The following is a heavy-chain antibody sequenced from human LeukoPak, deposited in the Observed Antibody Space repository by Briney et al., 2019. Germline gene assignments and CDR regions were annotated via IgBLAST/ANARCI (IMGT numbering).Heavy chain of an antibody. Sequence: GGSLRLSCAASGFTFSSYWMTWVRQAPGKGLEWVANINGDGSELYYVDSVKGRFTISRDNAKNSLFLQMNSLGAEDTALYYCARDNILPAAYYIDVWGKGATVTVSS. J-gene: IGHJ6*03. D-gene: IGHD2-2*01. CDR2: INGDGSEL. CDR3: ARDNILPAAYYIDV. V-gene: IGHV3-7*01. CDR1: GFTFSSYW.